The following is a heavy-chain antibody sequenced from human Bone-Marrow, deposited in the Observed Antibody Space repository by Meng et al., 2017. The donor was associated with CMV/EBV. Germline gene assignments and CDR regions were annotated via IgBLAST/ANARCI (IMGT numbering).Heavy chain of an antibody. J-gene: IGHJ4*02. Sequence: EPLSLTCAASGFPFSSYSMNWVRQAPGKGLEWVSSISSSSSYIYYADSVKGRFTISRDNAKNSLYLQMNSLRAEDTAVYYCAREVAAAGDYWGQGTLVTVSS. CDR2: ISSSSSYI. V-gene: IGHV3-21*01. CDR1: GFPFSSYS. CDR3: AREVAAAGDY. D-gene: IGHD6-13*01.